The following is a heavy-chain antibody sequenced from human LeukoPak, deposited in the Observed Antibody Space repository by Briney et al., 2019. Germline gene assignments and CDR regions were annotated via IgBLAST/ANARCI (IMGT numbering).Heavy chain of an antibody. V-gene: IGHV4-61*02. D-gene: IGHD3-10*01. CDR2: IYTSGST. Sequence: SETLSLTCTVSGGSISSGSYYWSWIRQPAGKGLEWIGRIYTSGSTNYNPSLKSRVTISVDTSKSQFSLKLSSVTAADTAVYYCARDPFYYYGSGSSDAFDIWGQGTMVTVSS. CDR3: ARDPFYYYGSGSSDAFDI. CDR1: GGSISSGSYY. J-gene: IGHJ3*02.